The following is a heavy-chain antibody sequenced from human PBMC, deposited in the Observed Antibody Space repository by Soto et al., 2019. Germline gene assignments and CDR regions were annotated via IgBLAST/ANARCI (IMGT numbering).Heavy chain of an antibody. CDR3: ARDLIPNDRGRGDLAY. CDR2: ITSTTGDQ. J-gene: IGHJ4*02. V-gene: IGHV3-21*02. D-gene: IGHD3-22*01. CDR1: GFTFNKYS. Sequence: EVRLVESGGGLVKPGGSLGLFCVASGFTFNKYSMHWVRQAPGQGLESVSPITSTTGDQYYASAVGARVIISRDNTKNSLCLQLTSLRDEDTAVYYCARDLIPNDRGRGDLAYWGLGTLVTVSS.